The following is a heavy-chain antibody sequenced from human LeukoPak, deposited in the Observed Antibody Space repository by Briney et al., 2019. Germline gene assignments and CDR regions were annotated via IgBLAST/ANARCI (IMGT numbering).Heavy chain of an antibody. Sequence: SETLSLTCTVSGGSISSGSYYWSWIRQPAGKGLEWIGRIYTSGSTNYNPSLKSRVTISVDTSKNQFSLKLSSVTAADTAVYFCVRSDFGYYYYMDVWGKGTTVTVSS. V-gene: IGHV4-61*02. CDR1: GGSISSGSYY. CDR3: VRSDFGYYYYMDV. J-gene: IGHJ6*03. CDR2: IYTSGST. D-gene: IGHD4/OR15-4a*01.